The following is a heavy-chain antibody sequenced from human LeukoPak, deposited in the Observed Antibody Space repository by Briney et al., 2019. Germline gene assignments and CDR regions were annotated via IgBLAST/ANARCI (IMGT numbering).Heavy chain of an antibody. CDR1: GFTFSSYA. J-gene: IGHJ4*02. CDR3: AKTYYDFWSGYYTGNYFDY. V-gene: IGHV3-23*01. D-gene: IGHD3-3*01. Sequence: PGGSLRLSCAASGFTFSSYAMSWVRQAPGKGLEWVSAISGSGGSTYYADSVKGRFIISRDNSKNTLYLQMNSLRAEDTAVYYCAKTYYDFWSGYYTGNYFDYWGQGTLVTVSS. CDR2: ISGSGGST.